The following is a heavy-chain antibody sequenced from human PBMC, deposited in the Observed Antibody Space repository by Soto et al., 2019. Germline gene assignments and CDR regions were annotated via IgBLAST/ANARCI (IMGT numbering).Heavy chain of an antibody. D-gene: IGHD2-15*01. Sequence: QVQLVESGGGVVQPGRSLRLSCAASGFTFSSYGMHWVRQAPGKGLEWVAVIWYDGRNRYYADSVKGRFTISRDNSKNTLYLQMNSLRAEDTAVYYCARERGVVVAATRYFDYWGQGTLVTVSS. CDR2: IWYDGRNR. V-gene: IGHV3-33*01. CDR1: GFTFSSYG. CDR3: ARERGVVVAATRYFDY. J-gene: IGHJ4*02.